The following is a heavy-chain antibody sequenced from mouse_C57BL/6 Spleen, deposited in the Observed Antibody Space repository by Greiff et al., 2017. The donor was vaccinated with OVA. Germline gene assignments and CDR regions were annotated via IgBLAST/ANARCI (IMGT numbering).Heavy chain of an antibody. Sequence: EVNVVESEGGLVQPGSSMKLSCTASGFTFSDYYMAWVRQVPEKGLECVANINYDGSSTYYLDSLKSRFIISRDNAKNILYLQMSSLKSEDTATYYCAREGDWPFDYWGQGTTLTVSS. CDR1: GFTFSDYY. CDR2: INYDGSST. CDR3: AREGDWPFDY. J-gene: IGHJ2*01. V-gene: IGHV5-16*01. D-gene: IGHD3-3*01.